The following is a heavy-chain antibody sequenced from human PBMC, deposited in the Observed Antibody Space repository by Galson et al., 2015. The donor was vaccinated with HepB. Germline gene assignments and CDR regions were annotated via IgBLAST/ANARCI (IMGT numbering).Heavy chain of an antibody. CDR2: ISYDGSNK. V-gene: IGHV3-30*18. J-gene: IGHJ3*02. CDR3: AKDSPITMVRGASAFDI. D-gene: IGHD3-10*01. Sequence: SLRLSCAASGFTFSSYGMHWVRQAPGKGLEWVAVISYDGSNKYYADSVKGRFTISRDNSKNTLYLQMNSLRAEDTAVYYCAKDSPITMVRGASAFDIWGQGTMVTVSS. CDR1: GFTFSSYG.